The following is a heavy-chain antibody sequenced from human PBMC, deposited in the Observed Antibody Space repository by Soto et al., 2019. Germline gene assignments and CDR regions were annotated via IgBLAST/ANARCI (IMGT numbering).Heavy chain of an antibody. CDR3: ARASKGVVPAISWFDP. D-gene: IGHD2-21*02. Sequence: PSETLSLTCAVSGGSISSSSWWSWVRQPPGKGLEGIGEIYPSGSTNYNPSLKSRVTTSVDKSKNQFSLNLSSVTAADTAVYYCARASKGVVPAISWFDPWGQGTLVTVS. V-gene: IGHV4-4*02. CDR2: IYPSGST. J-gene: IGHJ5*02. CDR1: GGSISSSSW.